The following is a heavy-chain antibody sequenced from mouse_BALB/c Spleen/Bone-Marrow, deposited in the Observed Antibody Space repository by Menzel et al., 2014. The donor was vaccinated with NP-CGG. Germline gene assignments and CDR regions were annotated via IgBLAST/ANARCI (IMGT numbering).Heavy chain of an antibody. CDR2: IDPANGNT. V-gene: IGHV14-3*02. Sequence: VQLQHPGAELVKPGASIKLSCTASGFNIKDTYMHWVKQRPEQGLEWIGRIDPANGNTKYDPKFQGKPTITADTSSNTAYLQLSSLTSEDTAVYYCASYYYGSSRFAYWGQGTLVTVSA. CDR3: ASYYYGSSRFAY. CDR1: GFNIKDTY. D-gene: IGHD1-1*01. J-gene: IGHJ3*01.